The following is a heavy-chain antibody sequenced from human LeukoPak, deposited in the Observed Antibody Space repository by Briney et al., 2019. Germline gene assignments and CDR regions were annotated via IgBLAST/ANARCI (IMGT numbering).Heavy chain of an antibody. J-gene: IGHJ3*02. CDR3: ARVLRYCSSTSCRILDAFDI. V-gene: IGHV3-48*01. D-gene: IGHD2-2*01. CDR2: ISSSSSTI. CDR1: GFTFSSYS. Sequence: GGSLRLSCAASGFTFSSYSMNWVRQAPGKGLEWVSYISSSSSTIYYADSVKGRFTISRGNSKNTLYLQMNSLRAEDTAVYYCARVLRYCSSTSCRILDAFDIWGQGTMVTVSS.